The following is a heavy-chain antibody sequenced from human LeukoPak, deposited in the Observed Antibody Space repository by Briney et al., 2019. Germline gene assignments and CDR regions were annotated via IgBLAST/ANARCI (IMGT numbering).Heavy chain of an antibody. CDR3: SRHGPRGPFASGTSRVYYGLDV. D-gene: IGHD3-10*01. Sequence: GGSLRLSCAASGFTFNNSAMSWVRQAPGKGLEWVSRISGSGRSTYYADSVKGRFTVSKDSSKNTLFLQTNSLRPDDTAIYYCSRHGPRGPFASGTSRVYYGLDVWGKGTTVTVSS. J-gene: IGHJ6*04. CDR2: ISGSGRST. CDR1: GFTFNNSA. V-gene: IGHV3-23*01.